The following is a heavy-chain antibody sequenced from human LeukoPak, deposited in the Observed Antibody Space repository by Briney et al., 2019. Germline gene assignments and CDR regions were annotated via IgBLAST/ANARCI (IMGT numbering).Heavy chain of an antibody. CDR3: ARKRNWNDVYWFDP. CDR2: INHSGST. D-gene: IGHD1-1*01. V-gene: IGHV4-34*01. Sequence: SETLSLTCAVYGGSFSGYYWSWIRQPPGKGLEWIGEINHSGSTNCNPSLKSRVTISVDTSKNQFSLKLSSVTAADTAVYYCARKRNWNDVYWFDPWGQGTLVTVSS. J-gene: IGHJ5*02. CDR1: GGSFSGYY.